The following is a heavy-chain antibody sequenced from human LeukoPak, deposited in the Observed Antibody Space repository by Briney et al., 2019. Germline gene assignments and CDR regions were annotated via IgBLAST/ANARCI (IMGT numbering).Heavy chain of an antibody. Sequence: ASVNVSCKASGYTFTSYGISWVRQAPGQGLEWMGWISAYNGNTNYAQKLQGRVTMTTDTSTSTAYMELRSLRSDDTAVYYCARQGPYYDFWSGYDYFYYFDYWGQGTLVTVSS. J-gene: IGHJ4*02. V-gene: IGHV1-18*01. CDR3: ARQGPYYDFWSGYDYFYYFDY. D-gene: IGHD3-3*01. CDR1: GYTFTSYG. CDR2: ISAYNGNT.